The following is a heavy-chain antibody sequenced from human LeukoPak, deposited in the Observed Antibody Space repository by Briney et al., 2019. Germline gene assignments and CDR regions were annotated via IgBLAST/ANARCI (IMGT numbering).Heavy chain of an antibody. CDR3: ARVIAVAGELDY. J-gene: IGHJ4*02. CDR1: GGSISSYY. CDR2: IYTSGST. V-gene: IGHV4-4*07. Sequence: RPSETLSLTCTVSGGSISSYYWSWIRQPAGKGLEWIGRIYTSGSTNYNPSLKSRVTISVDKSKNQFSLKLSSVTAADTAVYYCARVIAVAGELDYWGQGTLVTVSP. D-gene: IGHD6-19*01.